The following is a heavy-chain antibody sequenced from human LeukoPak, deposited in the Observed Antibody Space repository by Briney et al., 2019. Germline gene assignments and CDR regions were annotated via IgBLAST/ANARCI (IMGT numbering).Heavy chain of an antibody. Sequence: GGSLRLSCTASGFTFSRHRRNCLPHAPGKAREGVSYISNSNKYIYYTYSVKGRLTISRESGKNALYLQMNNLRSEDTAVYYWARCDEEDYDFWSGYCRAYYYYMDVWGKGTTVTVSS. D-gene: IGHD3-3*01. V-gene: IGHV3-21*01. CDR3: ARCDEEDYDFWSGYCRAYYYYMDV. CDR1: GFTFSRHR. CDR2: ISNSNKYI. J-gene: IGHJ6*03.